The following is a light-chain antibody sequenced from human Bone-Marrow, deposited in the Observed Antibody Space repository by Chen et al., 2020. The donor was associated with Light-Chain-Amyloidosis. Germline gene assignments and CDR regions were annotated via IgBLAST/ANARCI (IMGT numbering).Light chain of an antibody. J-gene: IGLJ2*01. CDR2: EVS. Sequence: QSALTQPPSASGSPGQSITISCIGSSNDVGSNNYVSWYQQNPGKAPKLMIYEVSNRPSGVPDRFSGSKSGNTASLTISGLQAEDEADYYCSSYTSISTVVFGGGTKLTVL. V-gene: IGLV2-14*01. CDR1: SNDVGSNNY. CDR3: SSYTSISTVV.